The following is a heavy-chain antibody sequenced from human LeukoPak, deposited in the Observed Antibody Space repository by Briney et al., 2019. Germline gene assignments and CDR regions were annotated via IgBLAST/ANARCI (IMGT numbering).Heavy chain of an antibody. CDR2: INHSGST. CDR1: GGSFSGYY. D-gene: IGHD4-17*01. J-gene: IGHJ5*02. CDR3: ARGRSTVWFDP. Sequence: PSETLSLTCAVYGGSFSGYYWSLIRQPPGKGLEWIGEINHSGSTNYNPSLKSRVTISVDTSKNQFSLKLSSVTAADTAVYYCARGRSTVWFDPWGQGTLVTVSS. V-gene: IGHV4-34*01.